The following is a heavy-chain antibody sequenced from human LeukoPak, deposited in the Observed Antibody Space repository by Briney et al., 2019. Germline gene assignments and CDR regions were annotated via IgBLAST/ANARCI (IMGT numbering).Heavy chain of an antibody. J-gene: IGHJ4*02. CDR2: INHSGST. Sequence: SETLSLTCAVYGGSFSGYYWSWIRQPPGKGLEWIGEINHSGSTNYNPSLKSRVTISVDTSKNQFSLKLSSVTAADTAVYYCARVLGEQWPMYYFDYWGQGTLVTVSS. CDR1: GGSFSGYY. D-gene: IGHD6-19*01. CDR3: ARVLGEQWPMYYFDY. V-gene: IGHV4-34*01.